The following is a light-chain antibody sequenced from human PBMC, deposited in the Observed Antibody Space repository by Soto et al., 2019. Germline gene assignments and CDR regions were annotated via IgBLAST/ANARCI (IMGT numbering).Light chain of an antibody. CDR3: QQRSTSIT. Sequence: IVLTQSPATLSLWPGETAILSCRASQTVSSYLSWYQHKPGQAPRLLIYHSSKRALGIPARFSGSLSGTDSTLTISRLEPEDFAVYYCQQRSTSITFGQGRRLEIE. CDR1: QTVSSY. CDR2: HSS. J-gene: IGKJ5*01. V-gene: IGKV3-11*01.